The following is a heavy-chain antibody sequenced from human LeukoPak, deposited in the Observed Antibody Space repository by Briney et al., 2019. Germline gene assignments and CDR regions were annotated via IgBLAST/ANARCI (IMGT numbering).Heavy chain of an antibody. J-gene: IGHJ5*02. CDR3: AREHDDYVWGSYRS. D-gene: IGHD3-16*02. CDR2: IIPILGIA. V-gene: IGHV1-69*04. Sequence: SVKVSCKASGGTLSSYAISWVRQAPGQGLEWMGRIIPILGIANYAQKFQGRVTITADKSTSTAYMELSSLRSEDTAVYYCAREHDDYVWGSYRSWGQGTLVTVSS. CDR1: GGTLSSYA.